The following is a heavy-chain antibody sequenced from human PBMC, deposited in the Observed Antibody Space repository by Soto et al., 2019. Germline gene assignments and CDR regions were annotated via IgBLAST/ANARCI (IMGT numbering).Heavy chain of an antibody. CDR2: ISGSGGST. V-gene: IGHV3-23*01. CDR1: GFTFSSYA. CDR3: AKDIQQFGYYYMDV. D-gene: IGHD5-18*01. J-gene: IGHJ6*03. Sequence: EVQLLESGGGLVQPGGSLRLSCAASGFTFSSYAMSWVRQAPGKGLEWVSAISGSGGSTYYADSVTGRFTISRDNSKNTLYLQMNSLRAEDTAVYYCAKDIQQFGYYYMDVWGKGTTVTVSS.